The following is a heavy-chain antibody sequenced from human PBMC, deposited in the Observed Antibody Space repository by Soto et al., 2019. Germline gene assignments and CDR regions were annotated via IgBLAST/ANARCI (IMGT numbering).Heavy chain of an antibody. V-gene: IGHV1-18*01. CDR1: GYSFTTSG. CDR3: ARRLYGDYDY. Sequence: ASVKVPCKASGYSFTTSGITWVRQAPGQGLEWMGWISTYNGNTNYAQKLQDRVTLTTDTSTSTAYMELRSLRSDDTAVYYCARRLYGDYDYWGEGTMVTVYS. J-gene: IGHJ4*02. D-gene: IGHD4-17*01. CDR2: ISTYNGNT.